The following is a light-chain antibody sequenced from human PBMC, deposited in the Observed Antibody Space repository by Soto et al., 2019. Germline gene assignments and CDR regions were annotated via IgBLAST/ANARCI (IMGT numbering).Light chain of an antibody. CDR2: DVS. CDR3: SSYQARV. Sequence: QSVLTQPASVSGSPGQSSTISCTGTSSDVGGYNYVSWYQQHPGKAPKLMIYDVSNRPSGVSNRFSGSNSGNTASLTISGLQSEDEADYYCSSYQARVFGGGTKLTVL. V-gene: IGLV2-14*01. J-gene: IGLJ2*01. CDR1: SSDVGGYNY.